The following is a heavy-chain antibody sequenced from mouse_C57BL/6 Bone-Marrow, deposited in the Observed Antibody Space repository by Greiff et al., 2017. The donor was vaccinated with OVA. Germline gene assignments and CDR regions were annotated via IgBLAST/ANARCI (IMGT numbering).Heavy chain of an antibody. Sequence: QVQLKQSGAELARPGASVKMSCKASGYTFTSYTMHWVKQRPGQGLEWIGYINPSSGYTKYNQKFKDKATLTADKSSSTAYMQLSSLTSEDSAVYYCAPTGLYYAMDDWGQGTSVTVSS. CDR3: APTGLYYAMDD. D-gene: IGHD4-1*02. CDR2: INPSSGYT. V-gene: IGHV1-4*01. J-gene: IGHJ4*01. CDR1: GYTFTSYT.